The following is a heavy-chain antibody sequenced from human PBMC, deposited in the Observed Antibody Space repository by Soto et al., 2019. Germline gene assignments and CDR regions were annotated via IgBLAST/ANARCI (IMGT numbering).Heavy chain of an antibody. V-gene: IGHV3-30*18. CDR3: AKNRAGSSWYEGDS. J-gene: IGHJ4*02. Sequence: QVQLVESGGGVVQPGRSLRLSCAASGFTFSSYGMQWVRQAPGKGLEWMAVISNEGNYQYYADSVKGRFTISRDNSKNTMYLQMDTLRPEDTAVYFCAKNRAGSSWYEGDSWGQGTLVTVSS. CDR1: GFTFSSYG. CDR2: ISNEGNYQ. D-gene: IGHD6-13*01.